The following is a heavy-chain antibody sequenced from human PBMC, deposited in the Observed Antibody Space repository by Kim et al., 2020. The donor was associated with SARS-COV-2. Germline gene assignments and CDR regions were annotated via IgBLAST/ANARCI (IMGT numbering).Heavy chain of an antibody. V-gene: IGHV1-46*01. J-gene: IGHJ5*02. D-gene: IGHD3-22*01. CDR3: ARVYDSSGYNWFDP. Sequence: AQKFQGRVTMTRDTSTSPVYMGLSSLGSEDTAVYYCARVYDSSGYNWFDPWGQGTLVTVSS.